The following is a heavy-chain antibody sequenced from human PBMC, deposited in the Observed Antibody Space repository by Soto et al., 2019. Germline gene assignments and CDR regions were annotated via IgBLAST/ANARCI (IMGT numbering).Heavy chain of an antibody. CDR1: GYTFTGHY. CDR2: INPNSGAT. D-gene: IGHD6-6*01. V-gene: IGHV1-2*02. J-gene: IGHJ6*02. CDR3: ARDPGQLNYYGMDV. Sequence: WASVKVSCKASGYTFTGHYIHWVRQAPGQGLEWMGWINPNSGATRYAQKFQGRVTMTRDTPISTAYMEVSKLRSDDTAVYSCARDPGQLNYYGMDVWGRGTTVTVSS.